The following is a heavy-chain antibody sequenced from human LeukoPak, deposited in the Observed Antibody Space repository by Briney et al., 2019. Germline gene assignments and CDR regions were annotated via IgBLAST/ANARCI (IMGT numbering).Heavy chain of an antibody. J-gene: IGHJ4*02. CDR3: ATDFDY. V-gene: IGHV4-34*01. Sequence: SETLSLTCAVYGGSFSGYYWSWIRQPPGKGLEWIGEINHSGSTNYNPSLKSRVTISVDTSKNQFSLKLSSVTAADTAVYYCATDFDYWGQGTLVTVSS. CDR2: INHSGST. CDR1: GGSFSGYY.